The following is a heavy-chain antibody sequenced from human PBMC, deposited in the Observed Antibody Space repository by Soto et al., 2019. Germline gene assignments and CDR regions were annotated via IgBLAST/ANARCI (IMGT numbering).Heavy chain of an antibody. J-gene: IGHJ4*02. D-gene: IGHD5-12*01. Sequence: PGGSLRLSCAGSGLPFSNYWIHWVRQAPGQGLAWVSRISRDASTTTYADSVKGRFTISRDFAKNTVYLQMNSLRAEDTAVYYCARESSGYSSYFDYWGQGALVTVSS. V-gene: IGHV3-74*01. CDR1: GLPFSNYW. CDR2: ISRDASTT. CDR3: ARESSGYSSYFDY.